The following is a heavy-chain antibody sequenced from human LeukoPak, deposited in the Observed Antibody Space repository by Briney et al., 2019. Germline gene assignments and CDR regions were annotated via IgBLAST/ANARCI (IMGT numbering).Heavy chain of an antibody. CDR2: ISTYNGNT. CDR1: GSTFTTYG. J-gene: IGHJ4*02. D-gene: IGHD5-24*01. V-gene: IGHV1-18*01. Sequence: ASVKVSCTASGSTFTTYGISWVRQAPGQGLEWMGWISTYNGNTNYARKLQGRVTMTTDTSTSTAYMELRSLRSDDTAVYYCARRNNGYNDDYWGQGTLVTVSS. CDR3: ARRNNGYNDDY.